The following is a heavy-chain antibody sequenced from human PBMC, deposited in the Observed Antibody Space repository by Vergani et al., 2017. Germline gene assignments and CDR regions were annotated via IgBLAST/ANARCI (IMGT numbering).Heavy chain of an antibody. CDR1: GGSISSYY. CDR3: ARVGFGESPFFDY. V-gene: IGHV4-59*12. CDR2: IYYSGST. J-gene: IGHJ4*02. Sequence: QVQLQESGPGLVKPSETLSLTCTVSGGSISSYYWSWIRQPPGKGLEWIGYIYYSGSTNYNPSLKSRVTISVDTSKNQFSLKLSSVTAADTAVYYCARVGFGESPFFDYWGQGTLVTVSS. D-gene: IGHD3-10*01.